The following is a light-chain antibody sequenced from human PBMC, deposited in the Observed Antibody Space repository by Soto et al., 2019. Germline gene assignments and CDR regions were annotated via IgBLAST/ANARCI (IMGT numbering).Light chain of an antibody. J-gene: IGLJ2*01. CDR3: ATWDSSLRALI. V-gene: IGLV1-51*01. CDR2: DNN. CDR1: SSNIGNNF. Sequence: QSVLTQPPSVSAAPGQKVTISCSGGSSNIGNNFVSWYQQLPGTAPKLLFYDNNQRPSGIPDRFSGSKSGTSATLGITGVQTGDEDDYYCATWDSSLRALIFGGGTQLTVL.